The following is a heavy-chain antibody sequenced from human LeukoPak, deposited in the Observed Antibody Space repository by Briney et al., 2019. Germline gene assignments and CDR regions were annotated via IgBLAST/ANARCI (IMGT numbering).Heavy chain of an antibody. Sequence: GGSLRLSCAASGFTLTNDFMKWVRQAPGKGLEWVGRIKSEIEGGTTEHAASVKGRFAISRDESTNTLFLQMNSLRNEDTAVYYCALAWFGESRDGLDIWGRGSMVVVSS. D-gene: IGHD3-10*01. CDR3: ALAWFGESRDGLDI. CDR2: IKSEIEGGTT. J-gene: IGHJ3*02. CDR1: GFTLTNDF. V-gene: IGHV3-15*01.